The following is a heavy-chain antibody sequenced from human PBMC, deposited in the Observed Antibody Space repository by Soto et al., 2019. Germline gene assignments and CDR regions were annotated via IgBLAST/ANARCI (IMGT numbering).Heavy chain of an antibody. J-gene: IGHJ4*02. CDR3: ATPLTGDTAMGSPFDY. CDR2: MNPNSGNT. CDR1: GYTFTSYD. Sequence: QVQLVQSGAEVKKPGASVKVSCKASGYTFTSYDINWVRQATGQGLEWMGWMNPNSGNTGYAQKFQGRVTMTRNTSISTAYMELSSLRSEDTAVYYCATPLTGDTAMGSPFDYWGQGTLVTVSS. D-gene: IGHD5-18*01. V-gene: IGHV1-8*01.